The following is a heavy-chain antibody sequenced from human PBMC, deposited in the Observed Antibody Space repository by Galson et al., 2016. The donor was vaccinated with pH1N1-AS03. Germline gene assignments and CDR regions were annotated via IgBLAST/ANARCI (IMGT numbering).Heavy chain of an antibody. J-gene: IGHJ4*02. Sequence: SLRLSCAASGFAFSSYGMHWVRQAPGKGLEWVALVTYDGTTKFYAGSLKGRFNISRDNSKNTLYLQMNSPRAEDTAIYYCAREDRNFDYWGQGTLVTVPS. CDR3: AREDRNFDY. CDR2: VTYDGTTK. V-gene: IGHV3-30*03. CDR1: GFAFSSYG. D-gene: IGHD1-14*01.